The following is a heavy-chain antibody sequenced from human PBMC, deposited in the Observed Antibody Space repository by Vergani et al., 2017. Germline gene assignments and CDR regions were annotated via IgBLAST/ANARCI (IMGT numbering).Heavy chain of an antibody. CDR2: VSGYNGDT. J-gene: IGHJ5*02. CDR3: ARSIGYCAGATCRAYYFDH. D-gene: IGHD2-21*01. CDR1: SYIFSNYG. V-gene: IGHV1-18*01. Sequence: QIHLVQSGGEVKKPGASVKVSCKASSYIFSNYGIIWVRQAPGQRLEWVGWVSGYNGDTNYAQKFQGRVTMTKDTSTSTAYMEVRSLRSDDTAVYYCARSIGYCAGATCRAYYFDHWGQGTRVTVSS.